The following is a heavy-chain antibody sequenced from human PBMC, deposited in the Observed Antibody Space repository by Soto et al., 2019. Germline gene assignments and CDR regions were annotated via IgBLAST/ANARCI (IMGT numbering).Heavy chain of an antibody. CDR2: INHSGST. CDR3: AGRRSCWYGNSYYGMDV. CDR1: GGSFSGYY. D-gene: IGHD6-13*01. J-gene: IGHJ6*02. Sequence: SETLSLTCAVYGGSFSGYYWSWIRQPPGKGLEWIGEINHSGSTNYNPSLKSRVTISVDTSKNQFSLKLSSVTAADTAVYYCAGRRSCWYGNSYYGMDVWGQGTTVTVSS. V-gene: IGHV4-34*01.